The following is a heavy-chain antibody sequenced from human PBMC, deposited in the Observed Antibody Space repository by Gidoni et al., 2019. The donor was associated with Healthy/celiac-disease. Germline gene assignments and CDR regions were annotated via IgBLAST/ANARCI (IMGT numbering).Heavy chain of an antibody. Sequence: QVQLQESGPGLVKPSETLSLTCTVSGGSISSYYRSWIRQPPGKGLEWIGYIYYSGSTNYNPSLKSRVTISVDTSKNQFSLKLSSVTAADTAVYYGARHVVVVVPADAFDIWGQGTMVTVSS. CDR3: ARHVVVVVPADAFDI. V-gene: IGHV4-59*08. CDR1: GGSISSYY. J-gene: IGHJ3*02. CDR2: IYYSGST. D-gene: IGHD2-2*01.